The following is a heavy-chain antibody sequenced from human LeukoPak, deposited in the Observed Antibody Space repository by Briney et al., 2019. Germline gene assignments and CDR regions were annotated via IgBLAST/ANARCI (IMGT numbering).Heavy chain of an antibody. Sequence: PGGSLRLSCAASGFTFSGSAMHWVRQAPGKGLEWVANIRQDGSEKYYVDSVKGRFTISRDNAKNSLYLQMNSLRAEDTAVYYCARSLLNEYGDYLVGFLSGYFDYWGQGTLVTVSS. CDR2: IRQDGSEK. J-gene: IGHJ4*02. D-gene: IGHD4-17*01. V-gene: IGHV3-7*01. CDR3: ARSLLNEYGDYLVGFLSGYFDY. CDR1: GFTFSGSA.